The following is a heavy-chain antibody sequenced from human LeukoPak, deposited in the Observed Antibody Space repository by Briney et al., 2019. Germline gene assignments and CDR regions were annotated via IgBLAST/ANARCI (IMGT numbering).Heavy chain of an antibody. V-gene: IGHV3-30*02. CDR1: GFTFSSYG. CDR3: AKDLGNAATGSL. Sequence: GGSLRLSCAASGFTFSSYGMHWVRQAPGKGLEWVAFIRYDGSNKYYADSVKGRFTISRDNSKNTLYLQMNSLRAEDTAVYYCAKDLGNAATGSLWGQGTLVTVSS. J-gene: IGHJ4*02. CDR2: IRYDGSNK. D-gene: IGHD2-15*01.